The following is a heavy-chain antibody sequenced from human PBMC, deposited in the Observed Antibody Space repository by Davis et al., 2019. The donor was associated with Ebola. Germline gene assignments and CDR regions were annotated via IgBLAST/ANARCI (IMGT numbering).Heavy chain of an antibody. D-gene: IGHD2-15*01. V-gene: IGHV4-34*01. CDR1: GGSFSGYY. Sequence: MPSETLSLTCAVHGGSFSGYYWSWIRQPPGKGLEWIGAINHSGSTNYNPSLKSRVTISVDTSKNQFSLKLSSVTAADTAVYYCARALGYCRFDPWGQGTLVTVSS. CDR2: INHSGST. CDR3: ARALGYCRFDP. J-gene: IGHJ5*02.